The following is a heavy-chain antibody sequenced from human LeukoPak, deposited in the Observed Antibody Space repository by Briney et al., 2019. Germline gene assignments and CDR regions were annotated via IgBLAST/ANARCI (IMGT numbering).Heavy chain of an antibody. V-gene: IGHV4-39*07. CDR1: GGSISSSSYY. CDR2: INHSGST. J-gene: IGHJ5*02. Sequence: SETLSLTCTVSGGSISSSSYYWGWIRQPPGKGLEWIGEINHSGSTNYNPSLKSRVTISVDTSKNQFSLKLSSVTAADTAVYYCARRMVRGVPSKTFDPWGQGTLVTVSS. CDR3: ARRMVRGVPSKTFDP. D-gene: IGHD3-10*01.